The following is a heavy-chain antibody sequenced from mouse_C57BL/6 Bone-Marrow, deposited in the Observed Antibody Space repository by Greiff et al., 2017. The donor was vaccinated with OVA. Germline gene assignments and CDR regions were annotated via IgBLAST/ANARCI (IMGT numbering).Heavy chain of an antibody. D-gene: IGHD1-1*01. CDR3: AREGFYYYGSSYAMDY. CDR1: GYTFTDYY. J-gene: IGHJ4*01. Sequence: EVQLQQSGPELVKPGASVKISCKASGYTFTDYYMNWVKQSHGKSLEWIGDINPNNGGTSYNQKFKGKATLTVDKSCSTAYMELRSLTSEDSAVYYCAREGFYYYGSSYAMDYWGQGTSVTVSS. V-gene: IGHV1-26*01. CDR2: INPNNGGT.